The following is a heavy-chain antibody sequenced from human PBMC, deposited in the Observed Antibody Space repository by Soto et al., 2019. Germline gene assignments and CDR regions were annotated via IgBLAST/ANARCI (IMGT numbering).Heavy chain of an antibody. Sequence: GGSLRLSCAASGFTFSNYWMHWVRQVPGKGLVWVSRISGDGSRTNYADSVKGRFTISRDNAKNTLYLQMNSLRAKDTAVYYCASRGQLLGYYYGMDVWGQGTTVTVSS. CDR3: ASRGQLLGYYYGMDV. CDR2: ISGDGSRT. J-gene: IGHJ6*02. CDR1: GFTFSNYW. D-gene: IGHD2-2*01. V-gene: IGHV3-74*01.